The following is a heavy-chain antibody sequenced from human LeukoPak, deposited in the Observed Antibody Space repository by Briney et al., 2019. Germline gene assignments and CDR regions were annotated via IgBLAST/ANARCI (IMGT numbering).Heavy chain of an antibody. CDR2: INPSGGST. J-gene: IGHJ4*02. V-gene: IGHV1-46*01. Sequence: ASVRVSCKASGYTFTSYYMHWVRQAPGQGLEWMGIINPSGGSTSYAQKFQGRVTMTRDTSTSTVYMELSSLRSEDTAVYYCARATEWKGLDYWGQGTLVTVSS. CDR3: ARATEWKGLDY. CDR1: GYTFTSYY. D-gene: IGHD3-3*01.